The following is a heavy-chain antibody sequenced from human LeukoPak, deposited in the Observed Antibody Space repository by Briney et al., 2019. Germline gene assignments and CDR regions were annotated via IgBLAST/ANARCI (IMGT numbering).Heavy chain of an antibody. D-gene: IGHD2-8*01. V-gene: IGHV3-23*01. J-gene: IGHJ4*02. CDR1: GFTFSDCS. CDR2: ISDSGSST. Sequence: GGSLRLSCAASGFTFSDCSMTWVRQGPGKGLEWVSTISDSGSSTYYADSVKGRFTVSRDNSKNTLYLQMNSLRAEDTAVYYCACCSNGVCYKAGLDYWGQGTLVTVSS. CDR3: ACCSNGVCYKAGLDY.